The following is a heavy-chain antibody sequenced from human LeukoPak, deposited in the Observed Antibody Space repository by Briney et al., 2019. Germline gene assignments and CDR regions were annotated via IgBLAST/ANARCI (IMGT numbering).Heavy chain of an antibody. CDR2: ISGSGGST. V-gene: IGHV3-23*01. Sequence: GGSLRLSCAASGFTFSSYAMSWVRQAPGKGLEWVSAISGSGGSTNYADSVKGRFTISRDNSKNTLYLQMNSLRAEDTAVYYCARYIVATIVRSYYFDYWGQGTLVTVSS. CDR1: GFTFSSYA. CDR3: ARYIVATIVRSYYFDY. J-gene: IGHJ4*02. D-gene: IGHD5-12*01.